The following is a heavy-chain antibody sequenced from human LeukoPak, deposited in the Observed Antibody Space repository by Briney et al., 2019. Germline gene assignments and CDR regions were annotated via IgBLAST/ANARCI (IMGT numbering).Heavy chain of an antibody. CDR1: GFTVSSNY. CDR3: ARDPPRPRYYYYYYMDV. J-gene: IGHJ6*03. V-gene: IGHV3-7*01. Sequence: GGSLRLSCAASGFTVSSNYINWVRQAPGKGLEGVASIKQDGSEKYYVDSVKGRFTISRDNAKNSLYLQMNSLRAEDTAVYYCARDPPRPRYYYYYYMDVWGKGTTVTVSS. CDR2: IKQDGSEK.